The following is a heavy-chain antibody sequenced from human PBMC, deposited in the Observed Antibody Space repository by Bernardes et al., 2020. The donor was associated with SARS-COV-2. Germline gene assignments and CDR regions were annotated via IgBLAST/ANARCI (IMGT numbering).Heavy chain of an antibody. Sequence: ETLSLTCAVPGGSSSGYYWSWIRQSPGEGLAWIGEINHAGSTNYNPSLKSRVSISVDTSKNQFFLNLNSVTAADTAVYYCTISSGWFTRPFDYWSHGTLVTVSS. CDR3: TISSGWFTRPFDY. D-gene: IGHD6-19*01. CDR2: INHAGST. J-gene: IGHJ4*01. CDR1: GGSSSGYY. V-gene: IGHV4-34*01.